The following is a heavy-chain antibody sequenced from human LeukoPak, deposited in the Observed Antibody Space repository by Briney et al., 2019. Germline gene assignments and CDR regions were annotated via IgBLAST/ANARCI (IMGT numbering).Heavy chain of an antibody. D-gene: IGHD4-17*01. CDR2: IGGGGAGT. J-gene: IGHJ6*02. V-gene: IGHV3-23*01. Sequence: GGSLRLSCAVSRFTLSTYAMTWVRQAPGKGLEWVSTIGGGGAGTYYADSVKGRFTISRDSSKDTLYLQMSSLRAEDTAVYYCAKTHGDYVYYFFYAMDVWGQGTTVTVSS. CDR1: RFTLSTYA. CDR3: AKTHGDYVYYFFYAMDV.